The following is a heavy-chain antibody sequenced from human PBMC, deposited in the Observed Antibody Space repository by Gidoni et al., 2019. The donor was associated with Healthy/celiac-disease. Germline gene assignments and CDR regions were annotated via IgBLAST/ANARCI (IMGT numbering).Heavy chain of an antibody. V-gene: IGHV3-23*01. CDR1: GFTFSSYA. CDR3: AKDQVTYYDFWSGPGLGFDY. Sequence: EVQLLESGGGLVQPGGSLRLSCAASGFTFSSYAMRWVRQAPGKGLEWVSAISGSGGSTYYADSVKGRFTISRDNSKNTLYLQMNSLRAEDTAVYYCAKDQVTYYDFWSGPGLGFDYWGQGTLVTVSS. D-gene: IGHD3-3*01. CDR2: ISGSGGST. J-gene: IGHJ4*02.